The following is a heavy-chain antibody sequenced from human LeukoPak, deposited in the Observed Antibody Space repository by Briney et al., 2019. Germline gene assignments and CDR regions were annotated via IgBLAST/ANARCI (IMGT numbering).Heavy chain of an antibody. J-gene: IGHJ4*02. Sequence: GGSLRLSCAASGFSFTSYTMNWVRQAPGKGLEWISSISSSNSYIYYADSVKGRFTISRDNAKNSLYLQMNSLTAEDTAVYFCARDSSSNYFDYWGQGTLVTVSS. CDR1: GFSFTSYT. CDR2: ISSSNSYI. CDR3: ARDSSSNYFDY. D-gene: IGHD6-13*01. V-gene: IGHV3-21*01.